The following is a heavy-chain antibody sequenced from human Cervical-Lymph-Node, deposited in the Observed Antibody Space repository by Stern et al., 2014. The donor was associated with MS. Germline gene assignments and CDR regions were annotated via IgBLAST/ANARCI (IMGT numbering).Heavy chain of an antibody. D-gene: IGHD1-26*01. CDR3: ARMEPFRGY. CDR1: GYTFSVYF. CDR2: ITPGSGGT. V-gene: IGHV1-2*06. J-gene: IGHJ4*02. Sequence: QMQLVQSGAEVKKPGASVKVSCKASGYTFSVYFIHWVRLAPGQGLEWMGRITPGSGGTSYAQKFQGRVTMTRDTSISTAYLELSSLRSDDTAIYYCARMEPFRGYWGQGTLVTVSS.